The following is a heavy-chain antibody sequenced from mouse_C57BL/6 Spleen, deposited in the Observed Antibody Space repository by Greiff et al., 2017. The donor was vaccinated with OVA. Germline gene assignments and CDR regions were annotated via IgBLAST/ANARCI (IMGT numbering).Heavy chain of an antibody. Sequence: EVQVEESGPGMVKPSQSLSLSCTVSGYSITSGYDWYWIRHFPGNQLEWMGYISYSGSTNYNPSLKSRISITHDTSKNHFFLKLKSVTTEETATNYCARGGNYLNYWGQGTTLTVSS. V-gene: IGHV3-1*01. CDR1: GYSITSGYD. J-gene: IGHJ2*01. CDR2: ISYSGST. CDR3: ARGGNYLNY.